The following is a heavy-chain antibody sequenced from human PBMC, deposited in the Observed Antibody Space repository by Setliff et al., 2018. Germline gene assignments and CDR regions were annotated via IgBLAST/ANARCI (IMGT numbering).Heavy chain of an antibody. D-gene: IGHD1-1*01. CDR1: GASVSSHY. CDR3: VREGYSEYFQD. Sequence: LSETLSLTCNVSGASVSSHYWDWIRQPPGKGLEWIGFISYSGITTYNVSLKSRVSISVDTSKNQLSLTLSSVTAADTAVYYCVREGYSEYFQDWGRGTLVT. V-gene: IGHV4-59*02. CDR2: ISYSGIT. J-gene: IGHJ1*01.